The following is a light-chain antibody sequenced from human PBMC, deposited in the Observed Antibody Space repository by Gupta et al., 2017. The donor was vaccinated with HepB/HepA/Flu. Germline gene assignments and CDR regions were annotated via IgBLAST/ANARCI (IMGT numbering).Light chain of an antibody. Sequence: DIVVTQTPLPSPVSLGQSVSISCRSSQSLLHSDGNTYLSWFQQRPGQPPRPLIYTVSNRFSGVPDRFSGTGAGTDFTLKISRVEAEDVGVYYCFQATQFPHSFGQGTKLEIK. CDR1: QSLLHSDGNTY. CDR3: FQATQFPHS. V-gene: IGKV2-24*01. CDR2: TVS. J-gene: IGKJ2*01.